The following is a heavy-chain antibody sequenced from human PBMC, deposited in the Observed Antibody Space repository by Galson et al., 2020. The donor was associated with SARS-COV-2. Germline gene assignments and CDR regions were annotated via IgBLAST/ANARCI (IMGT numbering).Heavy chain of an antibody. J-gene: IGHJ3*02. Sequence: SETLSLTCTVSGGSISSGGYYWSWIRQHPGKGLEWIGSIYYSGSTSYNPSLPGRVTISVDTSKNQFSLKLSSVTAAETAVYYCGRADFIVGYDSRGEGDAFEIWGQGTMVTVSS. CDR3: GRADFIVGYDSRGEGDAFEI. D-gene: IGHD3-22*01. CDR2: IYYSGST. V-gene: IGHV4-31*03. CDR1: GGSISSGGYY.